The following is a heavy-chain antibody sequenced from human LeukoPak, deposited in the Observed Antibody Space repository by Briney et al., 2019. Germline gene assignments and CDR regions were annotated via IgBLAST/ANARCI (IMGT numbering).Heavy chain of an antibody. J-gene: IGHJ6*02. CDR2: INHSGST. Sequence: PSETLSLTCTVSGGSISSYYWSWIRQPPGKGLEWIGEINHSGSTNYNPSLKSRVTISVDTSKNQFSLKLSSVTAADTAVYYCARALLWFGELSYGMDVWGQGTTVTVSS. D-gene: IGHD3-10*01. CDR3: ARALLWFGELSYGMDV. CDR1: GGSISSYY. V-gene: IGHV4-34*01.